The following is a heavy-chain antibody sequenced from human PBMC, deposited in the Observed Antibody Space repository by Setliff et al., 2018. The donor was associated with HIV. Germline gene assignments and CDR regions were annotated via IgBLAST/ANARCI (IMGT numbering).Heavy chain of an antibody. Sequence: SETLSLTCTVSGGSISSGSYYWTWIRQPAGKGLEWIGHIYTSGTTDYNPSLKSRVTISLDTSKNQFSLKLSSVTAADTAVYYCARHPTNWGSTGYYYYYMDVWGKGTTVTVSS. V-gene: IGHV4-61*09. CDR2: IYTSGTT. J-gene: IGHJ6*03. D-gene: IGHD7-27*01. CDR3: ARHPTNWGSTGYYYYYMDV. CDR1: GGSISSGSYY.